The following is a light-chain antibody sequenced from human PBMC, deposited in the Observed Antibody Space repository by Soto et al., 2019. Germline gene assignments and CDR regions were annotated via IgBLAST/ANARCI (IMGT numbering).Light chain of an antibody. V-gene: IGLV1-40*01. CDR2: GNS. CDR3: QSYDSSLSGYVV. Sequence: QPVLTQPPSVSRAPGQRVTISCTGSSSNIGAGYDVHWYQQLPGTAPKLLIYGNSNRPSGVPDRFSGSKSGSSASLAITGLQAEDEADHYCQSYDSSLSGYVVFGGGTKLTVL. CDR1: SSNIGAGYD. J-gene: IGLJ2*01.